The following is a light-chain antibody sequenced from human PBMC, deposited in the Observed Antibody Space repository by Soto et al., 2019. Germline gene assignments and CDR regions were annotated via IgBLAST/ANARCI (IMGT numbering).Light chain of an antibody. Sequence: QSVLTQPPSMSGAPGQRVTMSCTGSSSNLGAGYDVHWYQRLPGAAPKLLIYDNTHRPSGVPNRFSGSKSGISASLAITGLQAEDEADYYCQSYDSGLSGHWVFGGGTKLTVL. CDR3: QSYDSGLSGHWV. CDR1: SSNLGAGYD. V-gene: IGLV1-40*01. CDR2: DNT. J-gene: IGLJ3*02.